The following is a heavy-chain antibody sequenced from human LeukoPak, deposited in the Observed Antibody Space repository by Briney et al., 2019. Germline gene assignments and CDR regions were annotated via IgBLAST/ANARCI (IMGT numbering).Heavy chain of an antibody. CDR3: AKDRATGTALDY. J-gene: IGHJ4*02. D-gene: IGHD5-24*01. Sequence: PGGSLRLSCAASGFTFSSYSMNWVRQAPGKGLEWVSSISSSSSYIYYADSVKGRFTISRDNAKNSLYLQMNSLRAEDTAVYYCAKDRATGTALDYWGQGTLVTVSS. CDR2: ISSSSSYI. CDR1: GFTFSSYS. V-gene: IGHV3-21*01.